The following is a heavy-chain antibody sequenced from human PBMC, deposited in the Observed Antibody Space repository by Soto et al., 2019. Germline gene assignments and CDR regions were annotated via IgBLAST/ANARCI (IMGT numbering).Heavy chain of an antibody. J-gene: IGHJ4*02. CDR3: AHISVGATDRIDY. CDR2: INSDGSST. D-gene: IGHD1-26*01. V-gene: IGHV3-74*01. Sequence: GGSLRLSCAASGFTFSSYWMHWVRQAPGKGLVWVSRINSDGSSTSYADSVKGRFTISRDNAKNTLYLQMNSLRAEDTAVYYCAHISVGATDRIDYWGQGTLVTVSS. CDR1: GFTFSSYW.